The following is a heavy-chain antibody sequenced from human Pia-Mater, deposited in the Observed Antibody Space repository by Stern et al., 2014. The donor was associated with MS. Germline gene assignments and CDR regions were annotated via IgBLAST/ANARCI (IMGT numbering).Heavy chain of an antibody. CDR2: IWYDGSNK. CDR1: GFTFSSYG. Sequence: QVQLLESGGGVVQPGRSLRLSCAASGFTFSSYGVHWVRLTPGTGLERVAVIWYDGSNKYYADSVKGRFTISRDNSENTLYLQMNSLRAEDTAVYYCARGDSSSPLEYWGQGTLVTVSS. V-gene: IGHV3-33*01. D-gene: IGHD6-6*01. CDR3: ARGDSSSPLEY. J-gene: IGHJ4*02.